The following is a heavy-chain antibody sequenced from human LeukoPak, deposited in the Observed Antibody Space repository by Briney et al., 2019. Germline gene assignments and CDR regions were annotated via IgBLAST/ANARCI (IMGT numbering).Heavy chain of an antibody. V-gene: IGHV4-34*01. D-gene: IGHD3-16*02. CDR2: INHSGST. CDR1: GGSFSGYY. J-gene: IGHJ5*02. Sequence: SETLSLTCAVYGGSFSGYYWSWIRQPPGKGLEWIGEINHSGSTNYNPSLKSRVTVSVDTSKNQFSLKLSSVTAADTAVYYCAKTYDYVWGSYRSPHWFDPWGQGTLVTVSS. CDR3: AKTYDYVWGSYRSPHWFDP.